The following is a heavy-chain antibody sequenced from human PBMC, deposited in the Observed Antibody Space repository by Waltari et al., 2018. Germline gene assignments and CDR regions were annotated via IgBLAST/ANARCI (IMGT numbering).Heavy chain of an antibody. D-gene: IGHD6-19*01. J-gene: IGHJ5*02. Sequence: QITLRESGPTMVKATEPLTLTCPSSGFSLRTETEAVAWSRQPPGKALEWLGIVHWDGDKRYSPSLRNRLTFTVDTSKNQVLFSLIDIDPADTATYYCVHSRYIRGWPNWFDPWGPGTLVTVSS. CDR2: VHWDGDK. CDR3: VHSRYIRGWPNWFDP. CDR1: GFSLRTETEA. V-gene: IGHV2-5*02.